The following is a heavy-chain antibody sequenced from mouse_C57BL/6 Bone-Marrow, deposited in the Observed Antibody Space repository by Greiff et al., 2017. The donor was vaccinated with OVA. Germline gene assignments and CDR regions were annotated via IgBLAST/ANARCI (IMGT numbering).Heavy chain of an antibody. J-gene: IGHJ2*01. CDR3: ARGLTGVYFDY. V-gene: IGHV5-17*01. D-gene: IGHD4-1*01. CDR1: GFTFSDYG. CDR2: ISSGSSTI. Sequence: EVQLVESGGGLVKPGGSLKLSCAASGFTFSDYGMHWVRQAPEKGLEWVAYISSGSSTIYYADTVKGRFTISRDNAKNTLFLQMTSLRSEDTAMYYCARGLTGVYFDYWGQGTTLTVSS.